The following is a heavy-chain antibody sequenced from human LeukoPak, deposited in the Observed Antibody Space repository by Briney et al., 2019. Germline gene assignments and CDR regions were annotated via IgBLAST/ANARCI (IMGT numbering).Heavy chain of an antibody. CDR2: ISGSGGST. CDR3: AKANPFDGVVVYFDY. D-gene: IGHD3-3*01. Sequence: GGSLRLSCAASGFTFSSYGMSWVRQAPGKGLEWVSGISGSGGSTYYADSVKGRFTISRDNSKNTLYLQMTSLRAEDTAVYYCAKANPFDGVVVYFDYWFQVTLVIVSS. CDR1: GFTFSSYG. V-gene: IGHV3-23*01. J-gene: IGHJ4*02.